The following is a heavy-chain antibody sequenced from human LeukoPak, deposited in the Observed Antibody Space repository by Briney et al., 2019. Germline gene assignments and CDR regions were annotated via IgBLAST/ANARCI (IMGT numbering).Heavy chain of an antibody. J-gene: IGHJ4*02. CDR3: ARDYYDSSGYYEIDY. CDR1: GFTFSSYW. Sequence: PGGSLRLSCAASGFTFSSYWMSWVRQAPGKGLEWVANIKQDGSEKYYVDSVKGRFTISRDNAKNSLYLQMNSLRAEDTAVYYCARDYYDSSGYYEIDYWGQGTLVTVSS. D-gene: IGHD3-22*01. CDR2: IKQDGSEK. V-gene: IGHV3-7*01.